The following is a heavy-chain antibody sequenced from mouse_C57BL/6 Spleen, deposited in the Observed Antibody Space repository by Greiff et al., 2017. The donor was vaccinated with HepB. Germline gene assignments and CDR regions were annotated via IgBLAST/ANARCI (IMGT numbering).Heavy chain of an antibody. D-gene: IGHD4-1*02. CDR2: IHPSDSDT. Sequence: QVQLKQPGAELVKPGASVKVSCKASGYTFTSYWMHWVKQRPGQGLEWIGRIHPSDSDTNYNQKFKGKATLTVDKSSSTAYMQLSSLTSEDSAVYYCAPNWDKSGPWFAYWGQGTLVTVSA. CDR1: GYTFTSYW. J-gene: IGHJ3*01. CDR3: APNWDKSGPWFAY. V-gene: IGHV1-74*01.